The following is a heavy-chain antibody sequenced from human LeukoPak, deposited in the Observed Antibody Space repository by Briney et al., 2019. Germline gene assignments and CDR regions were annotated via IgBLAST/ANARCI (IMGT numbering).Heavy chain of an antibody. CDR1: GYIFTTYW. CDR2: IYPGDSNT. V-gene: IGHV5-51*01. J-gene: IGHJ6*03. Sequence: GESLKTSCKASGYIFTTYWIGWVRQMPGKGLEWMGIIYPGDSNTKYSPSFQGQVTISADKSISTAYLQWSSLKASDSAMYYCARRVYGSGTYYNAPDYYYYYMDVWGKGTTVTVSS. CDR3: ARRVYGSGTYYNAPDYYYYYMDV. D-gene: IGHD3-10*01.